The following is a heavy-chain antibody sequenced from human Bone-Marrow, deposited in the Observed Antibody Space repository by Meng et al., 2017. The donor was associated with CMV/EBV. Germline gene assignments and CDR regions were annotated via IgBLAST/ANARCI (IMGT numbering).Heavy chain of an antibody. Sequence: ETLSLTCAASGFTFSSYSMNWVRQAPGKGLEWVSYISSSSSTIYYADSVKGRFTISRDNAKNSLYLQMNSLRAEDTAVYYCARDPHYYYYGMDVWGQGPTVTVSS. V-gene: IGHV3-48*04. J-gene: IGHJ6*02. CDR3: ARDPHYYYYGMDV. CDR1: GFTFSSYS. CDR2: ISSSSSTI.